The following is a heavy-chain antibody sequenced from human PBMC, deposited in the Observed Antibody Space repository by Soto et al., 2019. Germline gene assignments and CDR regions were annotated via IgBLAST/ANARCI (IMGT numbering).Heavy chain of an antibody. Sequence: WGSLRLSCAASGFTVSTKYMSWVRQAPGKGLEWVSIIYSGGSTYYADSVKGRFTISRDNSKNTLYLQMQSLRAEDTAVYYCARLTQCGTVDYWGQGTLVTVSS. D-gene: IGHD2-8*02. CDR2: IYSGGST. CDR3: ARLTQCGTVDY. CDR1: GFTVSTKY. V-gene: IGHV3-66*04. J-gene: IGHJ4*02.